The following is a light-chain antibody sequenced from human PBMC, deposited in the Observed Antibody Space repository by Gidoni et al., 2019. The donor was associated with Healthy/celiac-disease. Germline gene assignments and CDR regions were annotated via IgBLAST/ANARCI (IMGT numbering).Light chain of an antibody. V-gene: IGKV3-11*01. Sequence: EIVLTQPPATLALSPGERATLSCRARQSVSSYLAWYQQKPGQAPRLLIYDASNRATGIPARFSGRGSGTDFTLTISSLEPEDVAVYYCQQRSNWPPSCSFGQGTKLEIK. CDR2: DAS. CDR3: QQRSNWPPSCS. J-gene: IGKJ2*04. CDR1: QSVSSY.